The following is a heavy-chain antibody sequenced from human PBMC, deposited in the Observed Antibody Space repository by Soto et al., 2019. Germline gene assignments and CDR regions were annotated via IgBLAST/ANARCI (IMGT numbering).Heavy chain of an antibody. J-gene: IGHJ5*02. Sequence: QVQLQESGPGLVKPSQTLSLTCTVSGGYISSGGYYWSWIRQHPGKGLEWIGYIYYSGSTYYNPSLKSRVTISVDKSKNQFSLKLSSVTAADTAVYYCARGLSSYSSRWSWFDPWGQGTLVTVSS. V-gene: IGHV4-31*03. CDR1: GGYISSGGYY. D-gene: IGHD6-13*01. CDR2: IYYSGST. CDR3: ARGLSSYSSRWSWFDP.